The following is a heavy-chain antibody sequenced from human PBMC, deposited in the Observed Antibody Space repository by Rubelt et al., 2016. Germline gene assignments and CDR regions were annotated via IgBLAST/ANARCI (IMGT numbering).Heavy chain of an antibody. Sequence: QVQLVQSGAEVKKPGASVKVSCKASGYSFASNAIQWLRQAPGQRLEWMGWIDGGNGNTKYSQKFQGRVTFTSDKSASNAYMELTSLGSEDAAVYYCARDDGVQGVAARWLDPWGQGTLVTVSS. CDR3: ARDDGVQGVAARWLDP. CDR2: IDGGNGNT. J-gene: IGHJ5*02. CDR1: GYSFASNA. D-gene: IGHD3-10*01. V-gene: IGHV1-3*01.